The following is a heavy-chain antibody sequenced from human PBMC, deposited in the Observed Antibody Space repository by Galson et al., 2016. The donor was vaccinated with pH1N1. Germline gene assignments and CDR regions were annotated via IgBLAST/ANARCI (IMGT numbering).Heavy chain of an antibody. CDR3: ARGYPGFSYYGMDV. Sequence: LRLSCAASGFTVSPNDMSWFRQAPGKGLEWVSVIYSAWNTHYTESVKGRFTISRDSSKNPPDLQMNSLRPEDTAVYYCARGYPGFSYYGMDVWGQGTTVTVCS. V-gene: IGHV3-53*01. D-gene: IGHD2-15*01. CDR2: IYSAWNT. J-gene: IGHJ6*02. CDR1: GFTVSPND.